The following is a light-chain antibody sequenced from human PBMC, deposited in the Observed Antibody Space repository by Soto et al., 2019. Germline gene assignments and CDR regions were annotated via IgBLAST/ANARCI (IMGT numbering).Light chain of an antibody. CDR1: QSVSSSY. J-gene: IGKJ4*01. CDR3: QQYGSSPFT. V-gene: IGKV3-20*01. Sequence: EIVLTQSPGTLSLSPGERATLSCRASQSVSSSYLAWYQQKPGQAPRLLIYGASSRATGIPDRFSGSGSGTDFTLTISRLEPEDFAVYYCQQYGSSPFTFGRGTKVDXK. CDR2: GAS.